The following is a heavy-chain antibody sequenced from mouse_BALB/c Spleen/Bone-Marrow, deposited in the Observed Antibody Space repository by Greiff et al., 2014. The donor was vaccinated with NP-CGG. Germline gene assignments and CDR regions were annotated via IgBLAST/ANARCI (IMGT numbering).Heavy chain of an antibody. J-gene: IGHJ4*01. Sequence: VQLVESGGGLVQPGGSRKLSCAASGFTFSDYGMAWVRQAPGKGPEWVAFISNLAYSIYYADTVTGRFTISRENAKNTLYLEMSSLRSEDTAMYYCAREGGAMDYWGQGTSVTVSS. CDR1: GFTFSDYG. CDR2: ISNLAYSI. CDR3: AREGGAMDY. V-gene: IGHV5-15*02.